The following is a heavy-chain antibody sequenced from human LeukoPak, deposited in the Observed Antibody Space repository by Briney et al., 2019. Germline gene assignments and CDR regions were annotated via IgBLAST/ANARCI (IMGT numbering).Heavy chain of an antibody. D-gene: IGHD6-19*01. CDR3: ARTTLAVAGTGYAFDI. CDR1: GFSFSNYW. J-gene: IGHJ3*02. V-gene: IGHV3-7*01. Sequence: GGSLRLSCVASGFSFSNYWMSWVRQGPEKGLEWVANIKQDGSEQYYMDFVKGRVTISRDNAKNSMYLQMNSLRVEDTALHYCARTTLAVAGTGYAFDIWGQGTVVIVSS. CDR2: IKQDGSEQ.